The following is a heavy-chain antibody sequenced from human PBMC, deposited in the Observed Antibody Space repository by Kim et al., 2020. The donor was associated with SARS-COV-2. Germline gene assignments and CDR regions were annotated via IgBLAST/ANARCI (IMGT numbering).Heavy chain of an antibody. Sequence: AQKLQGRVTMTTDTSTSTAYMELRSLRSDDTAVYYCARETSRGAYYVDYWGQGTLVTVSS. D-gene: IGHD1-26*01. V-gene: IGHV1-18*01. CDR3: ARETSRGAYYVDY. J-gene: IGHJ4*02.